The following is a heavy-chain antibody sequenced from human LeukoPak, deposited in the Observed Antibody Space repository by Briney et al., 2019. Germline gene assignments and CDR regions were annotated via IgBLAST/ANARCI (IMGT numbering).Heavy chain of an antibody. CDR3: ARAVGATDVGAFDI. CDR1: GFTFSDHY. Sequence: PGGSLRLSCAAPGFTFSDHYMDWVRQAPGKGLEWVGRTRNKANSYTTEYAASVKGRFTISRDDSKNSLYLQMNSLKTEDTAVYYCARAVGATDVGAFDIWGQGTMVTVSS. CDR2: TRNKANSYTT. J-gene: IGHJ3*02. V-gene: IGHV3-72*01. D-gene: IGHD1-26*01.